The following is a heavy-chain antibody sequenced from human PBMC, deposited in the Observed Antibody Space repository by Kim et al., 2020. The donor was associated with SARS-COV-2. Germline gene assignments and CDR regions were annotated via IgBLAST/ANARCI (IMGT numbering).Heavy chain of an antibody. J-gene: IGHJ4*02. CDR1: GHTFTEDS. CDR2: IDCGNGDT. Sequence: ASVKVSCKTSGHTFTEDSIHWVRQAPGQRLEWMGGIDCGNGDTIYSQKFQGRVTFTTDTSASTGYMELSSLTSEDSAVYYCLGGYYFDSWGQGTLVTVSS. V-gene: IGHV1-3*01. D-gene: IGHD2-15*01. CDR3: LGGYYFDS.